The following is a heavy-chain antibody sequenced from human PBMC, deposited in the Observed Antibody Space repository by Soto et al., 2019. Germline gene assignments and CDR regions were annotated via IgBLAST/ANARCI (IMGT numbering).Heavy chain of an antibody. CDR3: AREDDGGDRDYYGLDV. CDR2: IYYSGST. D-gene: IGHD2-21*02. Sequence: PSETLSLTCTVSGGSISSYYWSWIRQPPGKGLEWIGYIYYSGSTNYNPSIKSRVTISVDTSKNQFSLKLSSVTAADTAVYFCAREDDGGDRDYYGLDVWGQGTTVTVSS. J-gene: IGHJ6*02. CDR1: GGSISSYY. V-gene: IGHV4-59*12.